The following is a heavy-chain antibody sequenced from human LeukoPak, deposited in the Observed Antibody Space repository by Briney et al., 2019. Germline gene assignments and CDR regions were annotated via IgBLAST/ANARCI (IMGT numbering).Heavy chain of an antibody. J-gene: IGHJ3*02. V-gene: IGHV3-15*01. CDR3: TTDSNRGRGAFDI. CDR1: GFTFSNAW. D-gene: IGHD1-14*01. Sequence: GGSLRLSCAVSGFTFSNAWVSWVRQSPGKGLEWVGRIKSKTDGGTTDYAAPVKGRFTISRDDSKNTLYLQMNSLKTEDTAVYYCTTDSNRGRGAFDIWGQGTMVTVSS. CDR2: IKSKTDGGTT.